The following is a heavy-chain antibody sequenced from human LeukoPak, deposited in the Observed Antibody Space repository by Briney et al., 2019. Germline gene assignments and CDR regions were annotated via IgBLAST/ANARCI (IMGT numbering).Heavy chain of an antibody. CDR3: AKGVPGVVPAAILSY. V-gene: IGHV3-30*02. J-gene: IGHJ4*02. Sequence: GGSLRLSCAASGFTFSSYGMHWVRQAPGKGLEWVAFIRYDGSNKYYADSVKGRFTISRDNSKNTLYLQMNSLRTEDTAVYYCAKGVPGVVPAAILSYWGQGTLVTVSS. CDR2: IRYDGSNK. CDR1: GFTFSSYG. D-gene: IGHD2-2*02.